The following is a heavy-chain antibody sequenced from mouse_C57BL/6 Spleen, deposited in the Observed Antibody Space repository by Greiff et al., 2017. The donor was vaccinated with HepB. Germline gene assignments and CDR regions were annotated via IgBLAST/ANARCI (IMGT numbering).Heavy chain of an antibody. D-gene: IGHD1-1*02. CDR2: INPNNGGT. CDR3: ARVDHYVVFAY. CDR1: GYTFTDYY. V-gene: IGHV1-26*01. Sequence: EVQLQQSGPELVKPGASVKISCKASGYTFTDYYMNWVKQSPGKSLEWIGDINPNNGGTSYNQKFKGKATLTVDKSSSTAYMELRSLTSEDSAVYYCARVDHYVVFAYWGQGTLVTVSA. J-gene: IGHJ3*01.